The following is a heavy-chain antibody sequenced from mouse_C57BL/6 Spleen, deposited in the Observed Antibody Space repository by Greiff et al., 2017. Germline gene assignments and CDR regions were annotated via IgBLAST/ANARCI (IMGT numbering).Heavy chain of an antibody. J-gene: IGHJ3*01. CDR1: GFTFSDYY. CDR2: FSNGGGST. CDR3: ARQADTGNWFAY. Sequence: EVQGVESGAGLVQPGGSLKLSCAASGFTFSDYYMYWVRQTPEKRLEWVAYFSNGGGSTYYPDTVKGRFTISRDNAKNTLYLQMSRLKAEDTAIYYCARQADTGNWFAYWGQGTLVTVSA. D-gene: IGHD4-1*01. V-gene: IGHV5-12*01.